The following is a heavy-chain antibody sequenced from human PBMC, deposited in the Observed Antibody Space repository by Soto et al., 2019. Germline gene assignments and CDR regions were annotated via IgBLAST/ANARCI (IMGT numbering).Heavy chain of an antibody. CDR2: ISGSDGST. Sequence: EVQLLESGGGLVQPGGSLRLSCAVSGFTFNNYVMACVRQAPGKGLEWVSGISGSDGSTVYADSMKGRFSISRDNSKNTLYLQVHSLRAGDTAVYYCVRVNFRGTQLWLEAFDYWGRGTLVSVSS. J-gene: IGHJ4*02. D-gene: IGHD3-10*01. V-gene: IGHV3-23*01. CDR1: GFTFNNYV. CDR3: VRVNFRGTQLWLEAFDY.